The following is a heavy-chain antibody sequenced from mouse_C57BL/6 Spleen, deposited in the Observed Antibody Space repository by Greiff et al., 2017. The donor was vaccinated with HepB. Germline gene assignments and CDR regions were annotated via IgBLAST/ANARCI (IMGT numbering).Heavy chain of an antibody. CDR3: ARVGGYSATMDY. D-gene: IGHD6-1*01. Sequence: QVQLKQSGAELARPGASVKLSCKASGYTFTSYGISWVKQRTGQGLEWIGEIYPRSGNTYYNEKFKGKATLTADKSSSTAYMELRSLTSEDSAVYFCARVGGYSATMDYWGQGTSVTVSS. J-gene: IGHJ4*01. CDR2: IYPRSGNT. CDR1: GYTFTSYG. V-gene: IGHV1-81*01.